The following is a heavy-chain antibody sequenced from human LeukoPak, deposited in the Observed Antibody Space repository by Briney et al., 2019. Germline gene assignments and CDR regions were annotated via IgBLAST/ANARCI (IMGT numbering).Heavy chain of an antibody. CDR2: ITWNGGST. CDR3: AKEYTGTFSPFPSYFDN. Sequence: GGSLRLSCAASGFTFDDYGMSWVRQGPGTGLEWVSGITWNGGSTAYADSVKGRFTISRDNAKNSLYLQMNSLRAEDTAIYYCAKEYTGTFSPFPSYFDNWGQGTLVTVSS. J-gene: IGHJ4*02. CDR1: GFTFDDYG. D-gene: IGHD1-26*01. V-gene: IGHV3-20*04.